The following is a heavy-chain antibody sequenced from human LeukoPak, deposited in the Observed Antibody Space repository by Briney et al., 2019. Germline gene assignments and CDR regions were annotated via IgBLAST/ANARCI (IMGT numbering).Heavy chain of an antibody. Sequence: GESLKISCKGSGYSFPTYWIAWVRPLPGKGLEWMGIIYPGDSDTRYSPSFQGQVTISADKSINTAYLQWSSLKASDTAIYYCAREKYVGRLSEYWGQGTLVTVSS. CDR1: GYSFPTYW. CDR3: AREKYVGRLSEY. CDR2: IYPGDSDT. V-gene: IGHV5-51*01. J-gene: IGHJ4*02. D-gene: IGHD2-15*01.